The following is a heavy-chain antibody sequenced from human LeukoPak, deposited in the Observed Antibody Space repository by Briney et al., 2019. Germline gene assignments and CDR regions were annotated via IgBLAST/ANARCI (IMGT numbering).Heavy chain of an antibody. V-gene: IGHV4-31*03. CDR1: GGSISSGGYY. CDR3: ARGLGDVVVVPARDYFDY. J-gene: IGHJ4*02. D-gene: IGHD2-2*01. CDR2: IYYSGST. Sequence: SQTLSLTCTVSGGSISSGGYYWSWIRQHPGKGLEWIGYIYYSGSTYYNPSLKSRVTISVDTSKNQFSLKLSSVTAADTAVYYCARGLGDVVVVPARDYFDYWGQGTLVTVSS.